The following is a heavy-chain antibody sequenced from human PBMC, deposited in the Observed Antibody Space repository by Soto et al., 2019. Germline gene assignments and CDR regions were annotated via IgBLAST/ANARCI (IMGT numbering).Heavy chain of an antibody. CDR3: AKGRLIFEKENALFDY. Sequence: GGSLRLSCAASGFTFSSYAMSWVRQAPGKGLEWVSAISGSGGSTYYADSVKGRFTISRDNSKNTLYLQMNSLRAEDTAVYYCAKGRLIFEKENALFDYWGQGTLVTVSS. J-gene: IGHJ4*02. D-gene: IGHD3-3*01. CDR1: GFTFSSYA. V-gene: IGHV3-23*01. CDR2: ISGSGGST.